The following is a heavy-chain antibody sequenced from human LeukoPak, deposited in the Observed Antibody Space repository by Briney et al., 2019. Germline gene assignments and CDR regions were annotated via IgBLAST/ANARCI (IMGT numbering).Heavy chain of an antibody. Sequence: PGRSLRLSCAASGFTFSNYGMHWVRQAPGKGLEWVAVISYDGSNKYYADSVKGRFTISRDNSKNTLYLQMNSLRAEDTAVYYCAKRGEAPFDYWGQGTLVTVSS. CDR2: ISYDGSNK. J-gene: IGHJ4*02. CDR3: AKRGEAPFDY. CDR1: GFTFSNYG. V-gene: IGHV3-30*18. D-gene: IGHD3-10*01.